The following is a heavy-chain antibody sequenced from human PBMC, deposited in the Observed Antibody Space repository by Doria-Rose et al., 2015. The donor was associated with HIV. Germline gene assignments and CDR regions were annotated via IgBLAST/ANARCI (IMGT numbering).Heavy chain of an antibody. CDR1: GVSLSSPGMG. D-gene: IGHD6-13*01. CDR3: ARIKSSRWYHKYYFDF. Sequence: SGPVLVKPTETLTLTCTVSGVSLSSPGMGVSWIRQPPGKALEWLANIFSDDERSYQTSLKSRLTISRGTSKRQVVLTMTDMDPVGTATYYCARIKSSRWYHKYYFDFWGQGTLVIVSA. CDR2: IFSDDER. V-gene: IGHV2-26*01. J-gene: IGHJ4*02.